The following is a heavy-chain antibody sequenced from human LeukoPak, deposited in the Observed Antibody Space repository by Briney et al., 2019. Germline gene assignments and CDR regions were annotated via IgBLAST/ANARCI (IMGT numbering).Heavy chain of an antibody. CDR1: GSTFSTYS. V-gene: IGHV3-21*01. J-gene: IGHJ4*02. CDR2: ISGGGSYI. D-gene: IGHD2-15*01. CDR3: ARVSCSSGNCCFDS. Sequence: GGSLRLSCAASGSTFSTYSINWVRQAPGKGLEWVSSISGGGSYIYYADSLKGRVTISRDNAKNSLYLQMNSLRAEDTAVYYCARVSCSSGNCCFDSWGQGTLVTVSS.